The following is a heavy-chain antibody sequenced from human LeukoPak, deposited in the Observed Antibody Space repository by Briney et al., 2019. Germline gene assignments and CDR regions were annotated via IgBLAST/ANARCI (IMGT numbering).Heavy chain of an antibody. Sequence: SGTLSLTCAVSGGSISTTHWWGWVRQPPGKGLEWIGEIFHSGTTNYNPSLKSRVTISIDKSKNQFSLKLSSVTAADTAVYYCARDQWLLRGGDHDAFDIWGRGTMVTVSS. CDR3: ARDQWLLRGGDHDAFDI. CDR2: IFHSGTT. CDR1: GGSISTTHW. J-gene: IGHJ3*02. D-gene: IGHD6-19*01. V-gene: IGHV4-4*02.